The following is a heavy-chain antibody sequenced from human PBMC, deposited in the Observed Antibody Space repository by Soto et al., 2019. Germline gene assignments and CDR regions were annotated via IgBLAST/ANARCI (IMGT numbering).Heavy chain of an antibody. J-gene: IGHJ4*02. CDR3: ARGGVSTRTFDY. D-gene: IGHD3-3*01. CDR2: IYPSDSDT. CDR1: GYNFAGYW. V-gene: IGHV5-51*01. Sequence: PGESVKISCKGSGYNFAGYWIAWVRQMPGKGLELMGIIYPSDSDTRYRPSFQGQVTISADKSISSAYLQWSSLRASDTAMYYCARGGVSTRTFDYWGQGTPVIVSS.